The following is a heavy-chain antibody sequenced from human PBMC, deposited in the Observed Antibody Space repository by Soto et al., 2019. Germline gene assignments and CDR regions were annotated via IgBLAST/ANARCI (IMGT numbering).Heavy chain of an antibody. CDR1: GGLFISYA. CDR2: VIPILSQA. D-gene: IGHD1-26*01. CDR3: ARVGGVGAPPGADY. V-gene: IGHV1-69*01. Sequence: SVKVSCKASGGLFISYAIIWLRQAPGQGLEWLGAVIPILSQAYYAQNLQDRVTITADESTRTTYMELSSLRSEDTAVYFCARVGGVGAPPGADYWGQGTLVTVSS. J-gene: IGHJ4*02.